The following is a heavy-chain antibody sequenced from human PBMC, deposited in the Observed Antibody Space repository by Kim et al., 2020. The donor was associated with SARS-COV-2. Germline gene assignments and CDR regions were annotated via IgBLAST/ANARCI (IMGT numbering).Heavy chain of an antibody. CDR1: GFTFSNYV. CDR2: ISYNGTYN. CDR3: VTETNYYDISGSDYGMDV. J-gene: IGHJ6*02. Sequence: GGSLRLSCAASGFTFSNYVLHWVRQAPGKGLEWVAVISYNGTYNYYADSVKGRFTISRDNSKNTLYLQMNSLKTDDTAVYYCVTETNYYDISGSDYGMDVWGQGTTVTVSS. V-gene: IGHV3-30*04. D-gene: IGHD3-22*01.